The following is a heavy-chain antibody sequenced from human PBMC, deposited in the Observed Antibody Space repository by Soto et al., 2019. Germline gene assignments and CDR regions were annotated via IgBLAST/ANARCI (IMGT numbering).Heavy chain of an antibody. CDR3: AHRPGGSGWRYYFDY. V-gene: IGHV2-5*01. D-gene: IGHD6-19*01. CDR2: TYWNDDD. CDR1: GFSLTSTGVG. Sequence: SGPTLVNPTPTLTLTCSFSGFSLTSTGVGVGWFRQPPGKALEWLGLTYWNDDDRYRSSLRSRLTITKDTSKNQVVLTMTNMDPEDTATYYCAHRPGGSGWRYYFDYWGQGTLVTVSS. J-gene: IGHJ4*02.